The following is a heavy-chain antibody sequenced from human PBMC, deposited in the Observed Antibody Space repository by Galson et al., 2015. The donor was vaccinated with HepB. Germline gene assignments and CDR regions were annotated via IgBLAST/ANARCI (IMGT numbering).Heavy chain of an antibody. CDR1: GFTFSSYS. J-gene: IGHJ6*02. V-gene: IGHV3-21*01. D-gene: IGHD3-9*01. CDR2: ISSSSSYI. Sequence: SLRLSCAASGFTFSSYSMNWVRQAPGKGLEWVSSISSSSSYIYYADSVKGRFTISRDNAKNSLYLQMNSLRAEDTAVYYCARDMVRDFDWLSDMNYYYYGMDVWGQGTTVTVSS. CDR3: ARDMVRDFDWLSDMNYYYYGMDV.